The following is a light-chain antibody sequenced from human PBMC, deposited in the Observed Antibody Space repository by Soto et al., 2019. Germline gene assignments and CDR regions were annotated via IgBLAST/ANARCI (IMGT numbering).Light chain of an antibody. CDR3: QQRSNWLT. Sequence: EIVLTQSPATLSLSPGERATLSCRASQSVSSYLAWYQQKPGQAPRLLIYDASNRATGIPARFSGSGSGTDVTLTIRRLEPEDFAVYYCQQRSNWLTFGQGTKVEIK. CDR2: DAS. CDR1: QSVSSY. J-gene: IGKJ1*01. V-gene: IGKV3-11*01.